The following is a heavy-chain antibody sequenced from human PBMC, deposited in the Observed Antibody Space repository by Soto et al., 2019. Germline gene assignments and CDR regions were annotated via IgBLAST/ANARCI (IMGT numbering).Heavy chain of an antibody. J-gene: IGHJ4*02. D-gene: IGHD4-4*01. CDR1: GGSISSYY. Sequence: SETLSLTCTVSGGSISSYYWSWIRQPPGKGLEWIGYIYYSGSTNYNPSLKSRVTISVDTSKNQFSLKLSSVTAADTAVYYCARESGSMTTVTGLFDYWGQGTLVTVSS. V-gene: IGHV4-59*01. CDR3: ARESGSMTTVTGLFDY. CDR2: IYYSGST.